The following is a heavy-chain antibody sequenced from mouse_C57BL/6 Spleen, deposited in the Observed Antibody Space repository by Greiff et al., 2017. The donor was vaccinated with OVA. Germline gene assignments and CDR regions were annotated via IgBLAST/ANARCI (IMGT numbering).Heavy chain of an antibody. CDR1: GYTFTSYN. V-gene: IGHV1-12*01. Sequence: QVQLQQSGAELVRPGASVKMSCKASGYTFTSYNMHWVKQTPRQGLEWIGSIYPGNGDTSYNQKFKGQAPLTVDKSSSTAYMQLSSLTSEDSAVYYCVRAETAQATFAYWGQGTLVTVSA. J-gene: IGHJ3*01. CDR3: VRAETAQATFAY. D-gene: IGHD3-2*02. CDR2: IYPGNGDT.